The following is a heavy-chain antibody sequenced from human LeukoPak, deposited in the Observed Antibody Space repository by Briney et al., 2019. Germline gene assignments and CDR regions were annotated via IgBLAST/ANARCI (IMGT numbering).Heavy chain of an antibody. CDR3: ARDPAGNFGGAAYYFDS. CDR1: GGSISSSSAY. D-gene: IGHD4-23*01. J-gene: IGHJ4*02. Sequence: PSETLSLTCTVSGGSISSSSAYWGWIRQPPGKGLEWIGYIYYSGSTQYNPSLKSRVTMSVETSKNQFSLSLTSVTAADTAVYYCARDPAGNFGGAAYYFDSWGPGTLVTVSA. V-gene: IGHV4-61*01. CDR2: IYYSGST.